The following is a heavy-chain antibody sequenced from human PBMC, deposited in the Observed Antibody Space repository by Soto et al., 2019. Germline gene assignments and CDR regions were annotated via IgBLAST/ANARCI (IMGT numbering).Heavy chain of an antibody. V-gene: IGHV3-30*18. J-gene: IGHJ4*02. CDR2: ISYDGSNK. CDR3: AKPRGGYSGSYYAY. D-gene: IGHD1-26*01. Sequence: QVQLVESGGGVVQPGRSLRLSCAASGLTFSSYGMHWVRQAPGKGLEWVAVISYDGSNKYYADSVKGRFTIYRDNSKNTLYLQMNSLRAEDTAVYYCAKPRGGYSGSYYAYWGQGTLVTVSS. CDR1: GLTFSSYG.